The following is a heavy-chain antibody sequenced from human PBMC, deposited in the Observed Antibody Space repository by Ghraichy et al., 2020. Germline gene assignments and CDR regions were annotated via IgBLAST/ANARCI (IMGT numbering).Heavy chain of an antibody. CDR3: ARVPTGDHSVRESKDYHMDV. D-gene: IGHD4-11*01. J-gene: IGHJ6*03. V-gene: IGHV4-59*01. CDR2: VSYSGHT. CDR1: GASITRDH. Sequence: SQTLSLTCSVSGASITRDHWIWVRQPPGKGLEWIGYVSYSGHTNYNPSLRSRVTISKDTSKNQFSLKLTSVSAADTAVYYCARVPTGDHSVRESKDYHMDVWGNGTTVTVSS.